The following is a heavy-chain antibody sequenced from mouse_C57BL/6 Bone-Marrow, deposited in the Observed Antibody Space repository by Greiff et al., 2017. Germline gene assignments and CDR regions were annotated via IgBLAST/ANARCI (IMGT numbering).Heavy chain of an antibody. V-gene: IGHV1-15*01. CDR1: GYTFTDYE. CDR3: TRLNYGSSFAY. J-gene: IGHJ3*01. Sequence: QVQLQQSGAELVRPGASVTLSCKASGYTFTDYEMHWVKQTPVHGLEWIGAIDPETGGTAYNQKFKGKAILTADKSSSTAYMELRSLTSEDSAVYYCTRLNYGSSFAYWGQGTLGTVSA. D-gene: IGHD1-1*01. CDR2: IDPETGGT.